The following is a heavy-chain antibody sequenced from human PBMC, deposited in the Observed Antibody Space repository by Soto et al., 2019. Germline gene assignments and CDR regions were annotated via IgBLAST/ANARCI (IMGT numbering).Heavy chain of an antibody. CDR3: AKAPYRGSNSRGSFDM. CDR1: GDSISSGIYY. Sequence: QVQLQESGPGLVRPSQTLSLTCTVSGDSISSGIYYWSWIRQSPGKGLQWIGYVSYSVTTYYNPSLESRITMSLDTSKNQFSLKVTSVTAADTAVYFCAKAPYRGSNSRGSFDMWGQGTMVTVSS. J-gene: IGHJ3*02. D-gene: IGHD2-8*01. CDR2: VSYSVTT. V-gene: IGHV4-30-4*01.